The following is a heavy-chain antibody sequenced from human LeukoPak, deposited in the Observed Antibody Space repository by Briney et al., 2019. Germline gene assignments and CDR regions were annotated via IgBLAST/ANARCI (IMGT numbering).Heavy chain of an antibody. CDR3: TVAAGTDH. V-gene: IGHV3-15*01. D-gene: IGHD6-13*01. CDR1: GFTFSSYA. Sequence: PGGSLRLSCAASGFTFSSYAMSWVRQAPGKGLEWVGHIKTKAEGETTDYAAPVKDRFTISRDDSRNTLYLQMNSLKTEDTAVYYCTVAAGTDHWGQGTLVTVSS. J-gene: IGHJ1*01. CDR2: IKTKAEGETT.